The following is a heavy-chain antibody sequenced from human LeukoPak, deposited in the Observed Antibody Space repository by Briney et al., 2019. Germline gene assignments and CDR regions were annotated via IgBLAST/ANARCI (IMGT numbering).Heavy chain of an antibody. CDR1: GFTFSSYW. CDR2: INQDGSEN. D-gene: IGHD6-13*01. CDR3: VSAGGSSWSDF. Sequence: PGGSLRLSCAASGFTFSSYWMSWVRQSPGKGLEWVANINQDGSENHYVDSVKGRFTISRDNAKNSVFVHMNGLRVEDTAVYYCVSAGGSSWSDFWGQGTLVTVSS. J-gene: IGHJ4*02. V-gene: IGHV3-7*01.